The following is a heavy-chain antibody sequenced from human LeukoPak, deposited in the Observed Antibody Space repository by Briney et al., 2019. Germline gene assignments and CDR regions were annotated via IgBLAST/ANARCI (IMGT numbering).Heavy chain of an antibody. V-gene: IGHV4-59*01. D-gene: IGHD1-26*01. CDR2: IYYSGST. CDR1: GGSISSYY. CDR3: ARGQRIVNKYYFDY. J-gene: IGHJ4*02. Sequence: SSETLSLTCIVSGGSISSYYRNWVRQPPGKGLEWIGQIYYSGSTQYNPSLKSRVTISVDTSKNLFSLKVNSVTAADTAVYYCARGQRIVNKYYFDYWGQGTLVAVSP.